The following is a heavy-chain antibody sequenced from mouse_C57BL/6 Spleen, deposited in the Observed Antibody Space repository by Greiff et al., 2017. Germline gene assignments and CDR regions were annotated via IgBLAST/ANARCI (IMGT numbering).Heavy chain of an antibody. CDR2: INPNNGGT. CDR1: GYTFTDYY. CDR3: ATLNLVRGAAY. D-gene: IGHD2-10*02. J-gene: IGHJ3*01. V-gene: IGHV1-26*01. Sequence: EVQLQQSGPELVKPGASVKISCKASGYTFTDYYMNWVKQSHGKSLEWIGDINPNNGGTSYNQKFKGKATLTVDKSSSTAYMELRSLTSEDSAVYYCATLNLVRGAAYWGQGTLVTVSA.